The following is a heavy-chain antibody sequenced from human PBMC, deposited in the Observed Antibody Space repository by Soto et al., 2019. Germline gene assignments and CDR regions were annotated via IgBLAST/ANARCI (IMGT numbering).Heavy chain of an antibody. CDR3: ARDRGEYTSSWFWYFSH. CDR1: GASISSFN. D-gene: IGHD6-13*01. Sequence: SETLSLTCSVSGASISSFNWNWVRQPAGKGPEWFGRLNIAGTINYNPSLKSRITMSMDTSKNQISLHLRSVTAADTAIYYCARDRGEYTSSWFWYFSHWGHGTLVTVSS. V-gene: IGHV4-4*07. CDR2: LNIAGTI. J-gene: IGHJ4*01.